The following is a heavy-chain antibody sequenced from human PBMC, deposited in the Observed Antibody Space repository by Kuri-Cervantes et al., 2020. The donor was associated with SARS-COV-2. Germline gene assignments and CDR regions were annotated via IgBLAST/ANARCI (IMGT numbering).Heavy chain of an antibody. CDR2: LSSSSSYI. J-gene: IGHJ3*01. CDR1: GSVFSTYG. D-gene: IGHD4-17*01. CDR3: ARVMYGDYPGHHDTFDV. V-gene: IGHV3-21*01. Sequence: GESLKISCAASGSVFSTYGMNWARQAPGKGLEWVSSLSSSSSYIYYADSVRGRFTISRDNARNSLHLQMNSLRVDDTAVYYCARVMYGDYPGHHDTFDVWGQGTMVTVSS.